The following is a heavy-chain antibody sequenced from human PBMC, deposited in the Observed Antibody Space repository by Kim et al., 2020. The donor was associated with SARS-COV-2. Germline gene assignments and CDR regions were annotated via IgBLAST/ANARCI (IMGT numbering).Heavy chain of an antibody. CDR2: T. V-gene: IGHV1-2*02. Sequence: TNYAQKFQGRVTMTRDTSISTAYMELSRLRSDDTAVYYCARDKNLYGMDVWGQGTTVTVSS. CDR3: ARDKNLYGMDV. J-gene: IGHJ6*02.